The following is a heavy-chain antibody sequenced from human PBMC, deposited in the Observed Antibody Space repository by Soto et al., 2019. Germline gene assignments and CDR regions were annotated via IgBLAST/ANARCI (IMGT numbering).Heavy chain of an antibody. CDR2: TRNKANSYTT. V-gene: IGHV3-72*01. Sequence: GGSLRLSCAASGFTFSDHYMDWVRQAPGKGLEWVGRTRNKANSYTTEYAASVKGRFTISRDDSKNSLYLQMNSLKTEDTAVYYCARDLFAYGMDVWGQGTTVTVSS. CDR1: GFTFSDHY. J-gene: IGHJ6*02. CDR3: ARDLFAYGMDV.